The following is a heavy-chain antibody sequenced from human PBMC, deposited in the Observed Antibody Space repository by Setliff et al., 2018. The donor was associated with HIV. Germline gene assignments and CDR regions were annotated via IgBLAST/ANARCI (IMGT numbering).Heavy chain of an antibody. V-gene: IGHV3-73*01. Sequence: ETLSLTCTVSGFSISTGHYWGWVRQASGRGLEWVGRVRGESDNYATAYSASVKGRFFISRDDSKNTTYLQMSDLKIGDTAIYYCTREVSNYWGQGTLVTVSS. CDR1: GFSISTGHY. J-gene: IGHJ4*02. CDR2: VRGESDNYAT. CDR3: TREVSNY.